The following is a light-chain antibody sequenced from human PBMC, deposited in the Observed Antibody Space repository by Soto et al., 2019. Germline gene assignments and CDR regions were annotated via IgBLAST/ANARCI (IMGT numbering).Light chain of an antibody. CDR2: LEGSGSY. CDR1: SGHSSYI. Sequence: QSVLTQSSSASASLGSSVKLTCTLSSGHSSYIIAWHHQQPGKAPRYLMKLEGSGSYNKGSGVPDRFSGSSSGADRYLTISNLQFEDEADYYCETWDSNIWVFGGGTKLTVL. CDR3: ETWDSNIWV. J-gene: IGLJ3*02. V-gene: IGLV4-60*02.